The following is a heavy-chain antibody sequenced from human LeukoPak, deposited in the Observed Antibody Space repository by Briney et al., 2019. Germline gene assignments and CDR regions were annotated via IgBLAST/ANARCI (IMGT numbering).Heavy chain of an antibody. Sequence: GGSLRLSCAASGFIFSSYAMTWVRQAPGKGLEWVSVIYSGGSTYYADSVKGRFTISRDNSKNTLYLQMNSLRAEDTAVYYCTRYDILTGYSDYWGQGTLVTVSS. J-gene: IGHJ4*02. V-gene: IGHV3-66*01. CDR3: TRYDILTGYSDY. CDR2: IYSGGST. CDR1: GFIFSSYA. D-gene: IGHD3-9*01.